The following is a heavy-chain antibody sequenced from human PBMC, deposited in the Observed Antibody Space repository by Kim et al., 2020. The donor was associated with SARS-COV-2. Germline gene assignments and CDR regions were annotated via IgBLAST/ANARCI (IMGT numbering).Heavy chain of an antibody. J-gene: IGHJ1*01. D-gene: IGHD3-10*01. V-gene: IGHV3-49*03. Sequence: GGSLRLSCTASGFTFGDYAMSWFRQAPGKGLEWVGFIRSKAYGGTTEYAASVKGRFTISRDDSKSIAYLQMNSLKTEDTAVYYCTRDRDVLLWFGELPNQWFQHWGQGTLVTVSS. CDR3: TRDRDVLLWFGELPNQWFQH. CDR1: GFTFGDYA. CDR2: IRSKAYGGTT.